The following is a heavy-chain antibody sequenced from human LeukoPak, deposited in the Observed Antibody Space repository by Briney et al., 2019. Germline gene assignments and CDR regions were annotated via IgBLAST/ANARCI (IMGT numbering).Heavy chain of an antibody. Sequence: PGGSLRLSCAVSEFTVSNNYMSWVRQAPGKGLEWVSAISGSGGSTYYADSVKGRFTISRDNSKNTLYLQMNSLRAEDTAVYYCAKDRVQWLVPFDYWGQGTLVTVSS. V-gene: IGHV3-23*01. D-gene: IGHD6-19*01. J-gene: IGHJ4*02. CDR2: ISGSGGST. CDR1: EFTVSNNY. CDR3: AKDRVQWLVPFDY.